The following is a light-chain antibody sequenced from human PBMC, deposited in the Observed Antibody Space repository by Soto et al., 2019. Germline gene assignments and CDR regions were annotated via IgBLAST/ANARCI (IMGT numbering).Light chain of an antibody. J-gene: IGKJ2*01. CDR1: QSIGSY. CDR2: DSS. CDR3: QQSYNAPRT. V-gene: IGKV1-39*01. Sequence: EIQMTQSPASLSASVGPRVPITCRASQSIGSYLNGCQRKPGKAPELRMYDSSTLRSGVPSRFIGSGSETDFSLTISSLQPEDFAREYCQQSYNAPRTFGQGTKVDI.